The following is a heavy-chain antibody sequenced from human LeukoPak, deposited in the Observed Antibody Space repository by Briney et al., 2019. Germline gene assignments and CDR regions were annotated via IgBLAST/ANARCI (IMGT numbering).Heavy chain of an antibody. Sequence: GGSLRLSCAASGFTVSSNYMSWVRQAQGKGLEWVSVIYSGGSTYYADSVKGRFTISRDNSKNTLYLQMNSLRAEDTAVYYCAREGDYGDYFDYWGQGTLVTVSS. CDR3: AREGDYGDYFDY. D-gene: IGHD4-17*01. V-gene: IGHV3-53*01. CDR2: IYSGGST. J-gene: IGHJ4*02. CDR1: GFTVSSNY.